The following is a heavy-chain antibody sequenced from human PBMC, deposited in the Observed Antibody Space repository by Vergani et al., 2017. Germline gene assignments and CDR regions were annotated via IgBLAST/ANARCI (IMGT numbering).Heavy chain of an antibody. CDR2: MSGSGDST. V-gene: IGHV3-23*01. Sequence: EVQLLESGGGLVQPGGSLRLSCAASGFTFSSYAISWVRQPPGKGLEWVSAMSGSGDSTYYTDSVKGRLTISRDNSKNTRYLQMSSVRAEDTAVYYCAGIAFGGTNSGSDYGGQGTLVTVSS. J-gene: IGHJ4*02. CDR1: GFTFSSYA. D-gene: IGHD3-16*01. CDR3: AGIAFGGTNSGSDY.